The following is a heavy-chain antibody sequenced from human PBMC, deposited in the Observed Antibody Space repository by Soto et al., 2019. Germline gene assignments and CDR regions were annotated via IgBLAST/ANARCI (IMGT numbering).Heavy chain of an antibody. V-gene: IGHV3-23*01. D-gene: IGHD2-15*01. Sequence: EVQLLESGGGLVQPGGSLRLSCAASGFSIGSSAWSWVRQAPGKGLDWVSTIGGNGVTTFYADSAKGRFTISRDISRNTVFLQMSSLRAEDTALYYCAKSSRYCSGGGCVYYFDYWGQGTLVTVSS. CDR1: GFSIGSSA. J-gene: IGHJ4*02. CDR2: IGGNGVTT. CDR3: AKSSRYCSGGGCVYYFDY.